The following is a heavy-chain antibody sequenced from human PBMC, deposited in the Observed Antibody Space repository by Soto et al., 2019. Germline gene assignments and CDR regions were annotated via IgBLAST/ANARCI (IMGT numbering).Heavy chain of an antibody. CDR1: GGSISSSNW. D-gene: IGHD2-21*02. CDR3: ATSYCGGDCYSGNLNY. V-gene: IGHV4-4*02. J-gene: IGHJ4*02. Sequence: PSETLSLTCAVSGGSISSSNWWSWVRQPPGKGLEWIGEIYHSGSTNYNPSLKSRVTISVDKSKNQFSLKLSSVTAADTAVYYCATSYCGGDCYSGNLNYWGRGTLVTVSS. CDR2: IYHSGST.